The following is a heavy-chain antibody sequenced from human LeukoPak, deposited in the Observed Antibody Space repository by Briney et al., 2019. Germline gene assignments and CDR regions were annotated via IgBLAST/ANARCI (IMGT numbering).Heavy chain of an antibody. CDR3: ARPSSGYYYDYMDV. V-gene: IGHV4-39*01. CDR2: FSYSGTA. Sequence: PSETLSLTCTVSGGSITSSSYYWGSIRQPPGKGLEWIGSFSYSGTAYFNPSLESRVTMSVDTSNNQVSLNVSSVTAADTGVYYCARPSSGYYYDYMDVWGKGTLVTVSS. D-gene: IGHD3-22*01. J-gene: IGHJ6*03. CDR1: GGSITSSSYY.